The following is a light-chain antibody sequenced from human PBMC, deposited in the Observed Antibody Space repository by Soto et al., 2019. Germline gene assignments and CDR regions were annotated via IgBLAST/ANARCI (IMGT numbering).Light chain of an antibody. CDR3: KQRSSLHSP. J-gene: IGKJ4*01. CDR1: QSVSSY. CDR2: DAS. Sequence: IGLTQSPVTLSLAPGGRATLSCRARQSVSSYLAWYQQKPGQAPRLLIYDASNRATGIPARFSGSGSGTDFTLTISSLEPEAFALYSCKQRSSLHSPFG. V-gene: IGKV3-11*01.